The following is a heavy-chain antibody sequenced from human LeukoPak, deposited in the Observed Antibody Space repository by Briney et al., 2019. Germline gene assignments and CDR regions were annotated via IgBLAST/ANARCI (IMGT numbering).Heavy chain of an antibody. V-gene: IGHV3-73*01. J-gene: IGHJ6*02. CDR2: IRSKANSYAT. CDR3: TSTYYDRGYYYYGMDV. CDR1: GFTFSGSA. Sequence: PGGSLRLSCAASGFTFSGSAMHWVRQASGKGLEWVGRIRSKANSYATAYAASVKGRFTISRDDSKNTAYLQMNSLKTEDTAVYYCTSTYYDRGYYYYGMDVWGQGTTVTVSS. D-gene: IGHD3-3*01.